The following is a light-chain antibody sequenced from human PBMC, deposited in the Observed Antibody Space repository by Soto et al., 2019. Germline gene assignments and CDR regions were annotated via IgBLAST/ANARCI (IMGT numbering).Light chain of an antibody. CDR3: QQSYRNPLT. CDR1: ESISTY. CDR2: GAS. Sequence: DIQMTQSPSSLSASVGDRVTITCRASESISTYLNWYQHKPGKPPKVLIFGASRMQSGVQSRFSASGSGTDFSLTISSLQPEDFATYSCQQSYRNPLTFGGGTKVEIK. J-gene: IGKJ4*01. V-gene: IGKV1-39*01.